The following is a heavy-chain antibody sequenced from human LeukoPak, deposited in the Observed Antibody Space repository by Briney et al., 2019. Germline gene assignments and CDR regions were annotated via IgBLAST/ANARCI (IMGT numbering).Heavy chain of an antibody. V-gene: IGHV3-21*01. Sequence: GGSLRLSCAASGFAFSSYSMNWVRQAPGKGLEWVSSISSSSSYIYYADSVKGRFTISRDNAKNSLYLQMNSLRAEDTAVYYCARGPLNWFDPWGQGTLVTVSS. CDR2: ISSSSSYI. CDR1: GFAFSSYS. J-gene: IGHJ5*02. CDR3: ARGPLNWFDP.